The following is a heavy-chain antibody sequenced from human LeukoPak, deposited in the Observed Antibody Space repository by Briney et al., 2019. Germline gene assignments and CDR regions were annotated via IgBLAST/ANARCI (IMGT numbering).Heavy chain of an antibody. CDR3: ARFSSSRGYYFDY. CDR1: GGSISSYY. J-gene: IGHJ4*02. Sequence: PSETLSLTCTVSGGSISSYYWSWIRQPPGKGLEWIGYIYYSGSTNYNPSLKSRVIISVDTSKNQFSLKLSSVTAADTAVYYCARFSSSRGYYFDYWGQGTLVTVSS. D-gene: IGHD6-13*01. CDR2: IYYSGST. V-gene: IGHV4-59*01.